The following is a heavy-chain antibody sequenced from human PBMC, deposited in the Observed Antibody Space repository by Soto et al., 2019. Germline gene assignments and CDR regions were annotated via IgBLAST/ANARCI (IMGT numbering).Heavy chain of an antibody. CDR3: ARGEAAAGPFGY. V-gene: IGHV4-34*01. CDR2: INHSGST. D-gene: IGHD6-13*01. Sequence: QVQLQQWGAGLLKPSETLSLTCAVYGGSFSGYYWSWIRQPPGKGVEWIGEINHSGSTNYNPSLKSRVTISVDTSKNQFYRKLSSVTAADTAVYYCARGEAAAGPFGYWGQGTLVTVSS. CDR1: GGSFSGYY. J-gene: IGHJ4*02.